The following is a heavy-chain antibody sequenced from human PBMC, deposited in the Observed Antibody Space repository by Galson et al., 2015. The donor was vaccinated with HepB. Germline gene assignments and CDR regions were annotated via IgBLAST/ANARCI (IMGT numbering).Heavy chain of an antibody. CDR2: ISGDTYGT. J-gene: IGHJ4*02. CDR3: AKGRGWYTGFDS. Sequence: SLRLSCAGSGFIFSNYALSWVRQAPGKGLQWVSGISGDTYGTYYADSVKGRFTISRDNSNSGLYLQMTSVTADDTATYYCAKGRGWYTGFDSWGQGALVTVSS. D-gene: IGHD6-19*01. CDR1: GFIFSNYA. V-gene: IGHV3-23*01.